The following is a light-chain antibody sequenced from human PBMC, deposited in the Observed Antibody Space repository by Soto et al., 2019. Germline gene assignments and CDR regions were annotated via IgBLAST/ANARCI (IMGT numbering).Light chain of an antibody. V-gene: IGKV3-11*01. J-gene: IGKJ4*01. CDR3: QQRYNWPPLT. Sequence: EIVLTQSPAPLSLSPGERATLSCRASQSVSTYLAWYQLRPGQAPRLLIYDASNRATGIPARFSGSGSGTDFTLTISSLEPEDFAVYYCQQRYNWPPLTFGGGTRVEIK. CDR1: QSVSTY. CDR2: DAS.